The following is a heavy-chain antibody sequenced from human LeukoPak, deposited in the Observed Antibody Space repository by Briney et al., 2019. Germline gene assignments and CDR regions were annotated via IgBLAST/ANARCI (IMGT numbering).Heavy chain of an antibody. J-gene: IGHJ3*02. CDR1: GFTFSSYS. CDR3: VRDVERYSWAAFDI. V-gene: IGHV3-21*01. D-gene: IGHD3-9*01. CDR2: ISSSSSYI. Sequence: PGGSLRLSCAASGFTFSSYSMNCDRQAPGKGLEWVSSISSSSSYIYYADSVKGRFTISRDNAKNSLYLQMNSLRAEDTAVYYCVRDVERYSWAAFDIWGQGTMVTVSS.